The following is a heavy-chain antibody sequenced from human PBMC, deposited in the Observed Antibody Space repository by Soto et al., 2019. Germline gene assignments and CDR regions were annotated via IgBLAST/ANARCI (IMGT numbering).Heavy chain of an antibody. D-gene: IGHD3-10*01. CDR1: GGSISSGDYC. V-gene: IGHV4-30-4*02. CDR3: ARGLYYYASGSYSNDPYYYGMVV. CDR2: IYYSGST. J-gene: IGHJ6*02. Sequence: SETLSLTCTVSGGSISSGDYCWSWIRQPPGKGLEWIGYIYYSGSTHYNPSLKSRVTMSVDTSKNQFSLRLSSVTAADTAVYYCARGLYYYASGSYSNDPYYYGMVVWGQGTTVTVSS.